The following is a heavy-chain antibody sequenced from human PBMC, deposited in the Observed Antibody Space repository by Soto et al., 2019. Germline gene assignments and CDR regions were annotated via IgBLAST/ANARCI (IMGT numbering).Heavy chain of an antibody. Sequence: GGSLRLSCAASGFTFSSYSMNWVRQAPGKGLEWVSYISSSSSTIYYADSVKGRFTISRDNAKNSLYLQMNSLRDEDTAVYYCARYGSGWYGDYYYGMDVWGQGTTVNVSS. CDR2: ISSSSSTI. J-gene: IGHJ6*02. CDR3: ARYGSGWYGDYYYGMDV. V-gene: IGHV3-48*02. CDR1: GFTFSSYS. D-gene: IGHD6-19*01.